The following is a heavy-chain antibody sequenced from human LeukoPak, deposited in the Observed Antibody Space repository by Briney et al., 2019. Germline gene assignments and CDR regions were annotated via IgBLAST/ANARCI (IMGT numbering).Heavy chain of an antibody. CDR1: GFTFSSYG. V-gene: IGHV3-33*06. Sequence: GRSLRLSCAASGFTFSSYGMHWVRQAPGKGLEWVEVIWYDGSNKYYADSVKGRFTISRDNSKNTLYLQMNSLRAEDTALYYCAKGEGTLGYYYYGMDVWGQGTTVTVSS. CDR2: IWYDGSNK. CDR3: AKGEGTLGYYYYGMDV. J-gene: IGHJ6*02. D-gene: IGHD1-1*01.